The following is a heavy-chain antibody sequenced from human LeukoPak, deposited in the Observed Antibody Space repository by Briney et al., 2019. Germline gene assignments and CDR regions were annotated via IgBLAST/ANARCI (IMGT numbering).Heavy chain of an antibody. D-gene: IGHD6-13*01. CDR1: GGSFSGYY. J-gene: IGHJ4*02. CDR2: INHSGST. CDR3: AKTTQQLFDF. V-gene: IGHV4-34*01. Sequence: SETLSLTCAVYGGSFSGYYWSWIRQPPGKGLEWIGEINHSGSTNYNPSLKSRVTISVDTSKNQFSLKLRSVTATDTAVYFCAKTTQQLFDFWGQGTLVTVTS.